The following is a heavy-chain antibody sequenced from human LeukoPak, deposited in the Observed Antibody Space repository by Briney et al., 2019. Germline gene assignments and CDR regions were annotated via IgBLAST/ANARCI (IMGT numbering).Heavy chain of an antibody. CDR1: GGSISSYY. D-gene: IGHD2-2*01. J-gene: IGHJ3*02. Sequence: TSETLSLTCTVSGGSISSYYWSWIRQPPGKGLEWIGYIYYSGSTNYNPSLKSRVTISVDTSKNQFSLKLSSVTAADTAVYYCARVPVLPPIYCSSTSCPGGAFDIWGQGTMVTVSS. V-gene: IGHV4-59*01. CDR3: ARVPVLPPIYCSSTSCPGGAFDI. CDR2: IYYSGST.